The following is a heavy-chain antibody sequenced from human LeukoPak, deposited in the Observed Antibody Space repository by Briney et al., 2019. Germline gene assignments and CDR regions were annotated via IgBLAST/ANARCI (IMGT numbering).Heavy chain of an antibody. J-gene: IGHJ6*03. CDR2: MNPNSGNT. D-gene: IGHD6-19*01. Sequence: ASVRVSCKASGYTFTSYDINWVRQATGQGLEWMGWMNPNSGNTGYAQKFQGRVTMTRNTSISTAYMELSSLRSEDTAVYYCARVLSGWLPNYYYYYMDVWGKGTTVTVSS. CDR1: GYTFTSYD. CDR3: ARVLSGWLPNYYYYYMDV. V-gene: IGHV1-8*01.